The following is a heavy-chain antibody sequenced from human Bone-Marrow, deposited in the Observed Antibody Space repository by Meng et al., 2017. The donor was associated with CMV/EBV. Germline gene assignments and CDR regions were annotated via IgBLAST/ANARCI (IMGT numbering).Heavy chain of an antibody. J-gene: IGHJ4*02. Sequence: SETLSLTCAVYGGSFSGYYWSWIRQPPGKGLEWIGEINHSGSTNYNPSLKSRVTISVDTSKNQFSLKLSSVTAADTAVYYCARDIPYSGNYEFEYWGQGTLVTVSS. CDR1: GGSFSGYY. D-gene: IGHD1-26*01. V-gene: IGHV4-34*01. CDR2: INHSGST. CDR3: ARDIPYSGNYEFEY.